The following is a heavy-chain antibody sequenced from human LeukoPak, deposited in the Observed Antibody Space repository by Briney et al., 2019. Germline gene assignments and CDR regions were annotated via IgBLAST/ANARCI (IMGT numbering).Heavy chain of an antibody. CDR2: IYTSGST. CDR3: ARGFCSGGSCTFDY. CDR1: GGSIGSYY. D-gene: IGHD2-15*01. Sequence: PSETLSLTCTVSGGSIGSYYWSWIRQPAGKGLEWIGRIYTSGSTNYNPSLKSRVTMSVDTSKNQFSLKLSSVTAADTAVYYCARGFCSGGSCTFDYWGQGTLVTVSS. J-gene: IGHJ4*02. V-gene: IGHV4-4*07.